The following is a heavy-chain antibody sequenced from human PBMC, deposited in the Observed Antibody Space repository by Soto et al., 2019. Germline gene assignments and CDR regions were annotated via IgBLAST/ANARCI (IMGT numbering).Heavy chain of an antibody. D-gene: IGHD3-22*01. Sequence: PSETLSLTCTVSGGSISSSSYYWGWIRQPPGKGLEWIGSIFYSGTTYYNPSLKSRVTISADTSKNQFSLKLSSMTAADTAVYYCMLGSGWKDFDYWGQGTLVTVSS. V-gene: IGHV4-39*01. CDR2: IFYSGTT. J-gene: IGHJ4*02. CDR3: MLGSGWKDFDY. CDR1: GGSISSSSYY.